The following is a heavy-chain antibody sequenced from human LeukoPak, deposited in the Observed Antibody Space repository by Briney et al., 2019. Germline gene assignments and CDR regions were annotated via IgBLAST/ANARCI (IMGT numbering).Heavy chain of an antibody. CDR3: ARGATGTTLGLAFDI. Sequence: SETLSLTCTVSGVSITSDYWSWIRQPPGKGLEWIGYIYTGGNAIYNPSLKSRVTISVGTSKNQFSLKLSSVTAADTAVYYCARGATGTTLGLAFDIWGQGTMVTVSS. CDR2: IYTGGNA. J-gene: IGHJ3*02. D-gene: IGHD1-7*01. V-gene: IGHV4-4*09. CDR1: GVSITSDY.